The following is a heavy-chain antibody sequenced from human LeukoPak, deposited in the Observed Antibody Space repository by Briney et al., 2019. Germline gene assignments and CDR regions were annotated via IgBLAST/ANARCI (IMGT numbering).Heavy chain of an antibody. J-gene: IGHJ4*02. CDR2: ISYDGNNK. CDR1: EFIFSSYT. Sequence: PGGSLRLSCAASEFIFSSYTMHWVRQAPGKGLEWVAVISYDGNNKYYADSVQGRFTISRDNSKSTLSLQMNSLRADDTGVYYCARDDRWGQGTLVTVSS. CDR3: ARDDR. V-gene: IGHV3-30*04.